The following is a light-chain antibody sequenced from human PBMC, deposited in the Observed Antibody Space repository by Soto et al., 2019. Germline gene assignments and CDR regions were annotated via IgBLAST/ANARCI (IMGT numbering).Light chain of an antibody. CDR3: NSYREDHPRFYV. Sequence: QSVLTQPASVSGSPGQSITISCTGTHSDIGNYNYVSWYQHFPGKAHKLMIYDVGSRPSGVSSRFSGSKSGNTASLAISGLQAEDEADYYCNSYREDHPRFYVFGTGTKFTVL. J-gene: IGLJ1*01. CDR1: HSDIGNYNY. CDR2: DVG. V-gene: IGLV2-14*03.